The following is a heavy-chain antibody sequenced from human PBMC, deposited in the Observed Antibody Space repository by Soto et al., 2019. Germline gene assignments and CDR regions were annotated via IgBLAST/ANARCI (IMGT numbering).Heavy chain of an antibody. J-gene: IGHJ4*02. V-gene: IGHV2-70*01. CDR2: IDWDDDK. CDR3: ARAGGAAAPFDY. D-gene: IGHD6-13*01. CDR1: GISLSTSGMC. Sequence: GPTLGNSTQPLTMTCAFSGISLSTSGMCVSWSRQPPGTALEWLALIDWDDDKYYSTSLKTRRTISMDSSKNQAVLTMTNMDPVDTGTYYWARAGGAAAPFDYWGQGTLVTVSS.